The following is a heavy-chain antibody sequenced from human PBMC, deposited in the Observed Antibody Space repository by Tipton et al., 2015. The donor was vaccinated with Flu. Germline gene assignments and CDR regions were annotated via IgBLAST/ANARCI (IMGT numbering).Heavy chain of an antibody. CDR3: ARGRGGFVGYCTGPSCAGGDF. Sequence: GLVKPSETLSLTCAVYGGSFSPYHWSWIRQPPGKGLEWSGEYNHSGRTNYNPSLKSRVTISVDTSKSQFSLKLSSVTAADTAVYYCARGRGGFVGYCTGPSCAGGDFWGQGTMVPVSS. CDR1: GGSFSPYH. J-gene: IGHJ3*01. V-gene: IGHV4-34*01. CDR2: YNHSGRT. D-gene: IGHD2-2*01.